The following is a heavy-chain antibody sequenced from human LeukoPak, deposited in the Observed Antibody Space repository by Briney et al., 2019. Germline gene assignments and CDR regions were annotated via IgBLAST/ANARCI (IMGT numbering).Heavy chain of an antibody. D-gene: IGHD1-14*01. CDR1: GYTFTGYY. CDR3: ARAGKPTTYYYYYYMDV. Sequence: GASVKVSCKASGYTFTGYYMHWVRQAPGQGLEWMGWINPNSGGTNYAQKFQGRVTMTRDTSISTAYMELSRLRSDDTAVYYCARAGKPTTYYYYYYMDVWGKGTTVTVSS. CDR2: INPNSGGT. V-gene: IGHV1-2*02. J-gene: IGHJ6*03.